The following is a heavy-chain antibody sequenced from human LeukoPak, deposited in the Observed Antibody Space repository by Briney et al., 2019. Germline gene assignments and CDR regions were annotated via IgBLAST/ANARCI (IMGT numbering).Heavy chain of an antibody. CDR2: IYYSGST. J-gene: IGHJ4*02. CDR1: GGSISSSSYY. Sequence: SETLSLTCTVSGGSISSSSYYWGWIRQPPGKGLEWIGSIYYSGSTYYNPSLKSRVTISVDTSKNQFSLKLSSVTAADTAVYYCARHRWTFDYWGQGTLVTVPS. V-gene: IGHV4-39*01. CDR3: ARHRWTFDY. D-gene: IGHD2-15*01.